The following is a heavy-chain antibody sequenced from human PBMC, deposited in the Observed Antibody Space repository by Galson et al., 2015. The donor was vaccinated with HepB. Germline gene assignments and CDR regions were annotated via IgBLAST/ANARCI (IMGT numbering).Heavy chain of an antibody. CDR1: GFTFSSYS. J-gene: IGHJ6*03. CDR2: ISSSSSYI. V-gene: IGHV3-21*01. D-gene: IGHD7-27*01. Sequence: SLRLSCAASGFTFSSYSMNWVRQAPGKGLEWVSSISSSSSYIYYADSVKGRFTISRDNAKNSLYLQMNSLRAEDTAVYYCARDGPITTGDRQKYYYYYYMDVWGKGTTVTVSS. CDR3: ARDGPITTGDRQKYYYYYYMDV.